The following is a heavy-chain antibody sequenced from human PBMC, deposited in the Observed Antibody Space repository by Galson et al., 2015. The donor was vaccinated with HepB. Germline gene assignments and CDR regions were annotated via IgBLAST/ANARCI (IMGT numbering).Heavy chain of an antibody. D-gene: IGHD3-10*01. CDR1: GYTFTGYY. V-gene: IGHV1-2*06. CDR3: ARDPKVQGVNGFDP. J-gene: IGHJ5*02. CDR2: INPNSGGT. Sequence: SVKVSCKASGYTFTGYYIHWVRQAPGQGLEWIGRINPNSGGTNYAQKCQGRITMTRDTSISTAYMELGRLRSDDTAVYYCARDPKVQGVNGFDPWGQGTPVTVSS.